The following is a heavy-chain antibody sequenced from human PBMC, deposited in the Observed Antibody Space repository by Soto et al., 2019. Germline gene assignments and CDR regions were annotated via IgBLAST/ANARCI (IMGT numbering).Heavy chain of an antibody. CDR3: ARSIAARRSFWFDP. CDR1: GGSISSGGYY. CDR2: IYYSGST. V-gene: IGHV4-31*03. Sequence: SETLSLTCTVSGGSISSGGYYWSWIRQHPGKGLEWIGYIYYSGSTYYNPSLKSRVTISVDTSKNQFSLKLSSVTAADTAVYYCARSIAARRSFWFDPWGQGTPVTVSS. D-gene: IGHD6-6*01. J-gene: IGHJ5*02.